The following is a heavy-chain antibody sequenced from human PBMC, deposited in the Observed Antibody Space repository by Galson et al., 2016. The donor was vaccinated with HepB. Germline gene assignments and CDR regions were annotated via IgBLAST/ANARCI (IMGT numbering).Heavy chain of an antibody. V-gene: IGHV3-53*01. D-gene: IGHD3-16*01. CDR3: AKDGGYAFDL. CDR2: LYVDGTT. J-gene: IGHJ3*01. Sequence: SLRLSCAASGFIVSSNYMNWVRQAPGKGLEWVSALYVDGTTYYADSVKGRFSISRDNSDNTLNLQMDGLRVEDTAIYYCAKDGGYAFDLWGQGTKVTVS. CDR1: GFIVSSNY.